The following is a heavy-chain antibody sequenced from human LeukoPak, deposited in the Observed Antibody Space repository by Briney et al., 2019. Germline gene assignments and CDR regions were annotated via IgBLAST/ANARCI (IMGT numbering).Heavy chain of an antibody. Sequence: ASVKVSCKTSGYTFTSYDINWVRQAPGQGLEWMGWMSPNSGYIGIAQKFKGRVTMATSTSISTAHMEPSSLRSEDAAVYYCATSRFCSDGVCPFDYWGQGTLVTVSS. V-gene: IGHV1-8*01. CDR3: ATSRFCSDGVCPFDY. J-gene: IGHJ4*02. D-gene: IGHD3-3*01. CDR2: MSPNSGYI. CDR1: GYTFTSYD.